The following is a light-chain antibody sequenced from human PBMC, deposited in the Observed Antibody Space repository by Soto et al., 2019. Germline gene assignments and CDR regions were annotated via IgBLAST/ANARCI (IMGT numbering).Light chain of an antibody. CDR2: RNN. J-gene: IGLJ2*01. V-gene: IGLV1-47*01. CDR3: AAWDDSLSGVV. CDR1: APNIGNNY. Sequence: QSVLTQPPSASGTPGRGSTIPVSETAPNIGNNYVCWYQQLPGTAPKLLIYRNNQRPSGVPDRFSGSKSGTSASLAISGLRSDDEADYYCAAWDDSLSGVVFGGGTKLTVL.